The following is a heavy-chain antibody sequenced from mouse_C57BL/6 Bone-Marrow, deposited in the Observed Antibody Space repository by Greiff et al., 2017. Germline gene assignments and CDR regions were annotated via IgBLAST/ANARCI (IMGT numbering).Heavy chain of an antibody. D-gene: IGHD1-1*01. CDR2: IDPSDSYT. J-gene: IGHJ1*03. V-gene: IGHV1-50*01. CDR1: GYNFNSYW. Sequence: QVQLQQPGAELVKPGASVKLSCKASGYNFNSYWMQWVKQRPGQGLEWIGGIDPSDSYTNYTQKFKGTATLTVDTSSSTAYRQLSSLTSEDSAGYYCARFSPYYGSSYWYFDVWGTGTTVTVSA. CDR3: ARFSPYYGSSYWYFDV.